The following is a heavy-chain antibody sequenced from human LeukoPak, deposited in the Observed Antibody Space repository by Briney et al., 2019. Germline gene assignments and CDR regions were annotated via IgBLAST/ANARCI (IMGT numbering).Heavy chain of an antibody. J-gene: IGHJ5*02. Sequence: ASVKVSCKASGYTFTGYYMHWVRQAPGQGLEWMGWINPNSGGTNYAQKFQGRVTMTRDTSISTAYMELSRLRSDDTAVYYCARDPNRSGYHGWFDPWGQGTLVTVSS. CDR2: INPNSGGT. V-gene: IGHV1-2*02. D-gene: IGHD3-22*01. CDR1: GYTFTGYY. CDR3: ARDPNRSGYHGWFDP.